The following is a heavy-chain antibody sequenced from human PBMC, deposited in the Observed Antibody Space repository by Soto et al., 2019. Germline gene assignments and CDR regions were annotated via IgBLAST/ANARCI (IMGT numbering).Heavy chain of an antibody. J-gene: IGHJ4*02. CDR1: GGSISSYY. Sequence: PSETLSLTCTVSGGSISSYYWSWIRQPAGKGLEWIGYVYYSGTTNYNPSLKSRVTISVDLSKNQFSLRLSSVTTADTALYYCARTTAVPNTLRSRYFFDYWGQGTLVTVSS. V-gene: IGHV4-59*01. CDR3: ARTTAVPNTLRSRYFFDY. D-gene: IGHD4-17*01. CDR2: VYYSGTT.